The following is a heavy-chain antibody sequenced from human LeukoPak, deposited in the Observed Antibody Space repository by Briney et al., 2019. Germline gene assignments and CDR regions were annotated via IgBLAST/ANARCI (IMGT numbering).Heavy chain of an antibody. CDR3: ARDGSRPPATGPYWYFDL. CDR2: IIPIFGTA. J-gene: IGHJ2*01. Sequence: SVKVSCKASGGTFSSYAISWVRQAPGQGLEWMGGIIPIFGTANCAQKFQGRVTITADESTSTAYMELSSLRSEDTAVYYCARDGSRPPATGPYWYFDLWCRGTLVTVSS. D-gene: IGHD2-2*01. V-gene: IGHV1-69*13. CDR1: GGTFSSYA.